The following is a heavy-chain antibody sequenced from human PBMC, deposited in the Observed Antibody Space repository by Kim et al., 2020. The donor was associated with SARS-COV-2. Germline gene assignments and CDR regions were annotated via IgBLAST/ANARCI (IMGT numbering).Heavy chain of an antibody. J-gene: IGHJ4*02. CDR3: ARRYYDYGEYDY. V-gene: IGHV4-39*01. D-gene: IGHD4-17*01. Sequence: YSNPPLKGRVSISVDTSKSQFSLKVSSVTAADTAVYYCARRYYDYGEYDYWGQGTLVTVSS.